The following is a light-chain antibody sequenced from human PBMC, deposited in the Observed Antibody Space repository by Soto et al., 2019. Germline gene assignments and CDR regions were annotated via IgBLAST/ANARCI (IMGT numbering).Light chain of an antibody. V-gene: IGKV4-1*01. CDR2: WAS. CDR3: QQYYRTPPA. Sequence: DIVMTQSPDSLAVSLGESATINCKSSQSVLYSSTTKKYLAWYQQKPGHHPNLLIYWASTGESGVPDRFSGSGSGRDFTLTISSLQADDVAVYYCQQYYRTPPAFGQGTKLDIK. J-gene: IGKJ2*01. CDR1: QSVLYSSTTKKY.